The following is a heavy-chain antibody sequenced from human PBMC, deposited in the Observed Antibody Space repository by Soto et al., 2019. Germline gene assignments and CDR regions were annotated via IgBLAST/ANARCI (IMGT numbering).Heavy chain of an antibody. D-gene: IGHD3-3*01. CDR1: GGSISSYY. Sequence: QVQLQESGPGLVKPSETLSLTCTDSGGSISSYYWSWIRQPPGQGLEWIGYIYYSGSTNYNPSLKRRGTISVDTTKNQFSLKLSSVTAADTAVYYWARGARYYDFWGGYLDYGGQGTLVVVSS. CDR3: ARGARYYDFWGGYLDY. V-gene: IGHV4-59*01. J-gene: IGHJ4*02. CDR2: IYYSGST.